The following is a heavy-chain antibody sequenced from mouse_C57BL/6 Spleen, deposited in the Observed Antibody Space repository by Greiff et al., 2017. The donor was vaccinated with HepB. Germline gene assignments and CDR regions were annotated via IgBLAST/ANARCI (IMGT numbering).Heavy chain of an antibody. J-gene: IGHJ4*01. Sequence: EVQRVESGGDLVKPGGSLKLSCAASGFTFSSYGMSWVRQTPDKRLEWVATISSGGSYTYYPDSVKGRFTISRDNAKNTLYLQMSSLKSEDTAMYYCARPYYYGSSYVRYAMDYWGQGTSVTVSS. CDR2: ISSGGSYT. CDR1: GFTFSSYG. V-gene: IGHV5-6*01. D-gene: IGHD1-1*01. CDR3: ARPYYYGSSYVRYAMDY.